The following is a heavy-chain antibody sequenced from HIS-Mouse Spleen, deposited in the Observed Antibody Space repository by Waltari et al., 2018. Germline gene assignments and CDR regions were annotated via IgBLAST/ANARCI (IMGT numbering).Heavy chain of an antibody. CDR3: AARFGESHFDY. D-gene: IGHD3-10*01. V-gene: IGHV1-8*02. Sequence: QVQLVQSGAEVEKPGASVKVSCKASGYTFTGYYMHWVRQATGQGLEWMGWMNPNSGNTGYAQKFQGRVTMTRNTSISTAYMELSSLRSEDTAVYYCAARFGESHFDYWGQGTLVTVSS. CDR1: GYTFTGYY. J-gene: IGHJ4*02. CDR2: MNPNSGNT.